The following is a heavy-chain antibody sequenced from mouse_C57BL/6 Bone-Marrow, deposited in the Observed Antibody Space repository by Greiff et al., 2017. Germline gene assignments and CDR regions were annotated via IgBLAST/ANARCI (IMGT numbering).Heavy chain of an antibody. D-gene: IGHD2-12*01. J-gene: IGHJ1*03. CDR2: IYYSGTI. CDR3: ARESYYWYFDV. CDR1: GISITTGNYR. Sequence: EVQLQQSGPGLVKPSQTVFLTCTVTGISITTGNYRWSWIRQFPGNKLEWIGYIYYSGTITYNPSLTSRTTITRDTPKNQFFLEMNSLTAEDTATYYCARESYYWYFDVWGTGTTVTVSS. V-gene: IGHV3-5*01.